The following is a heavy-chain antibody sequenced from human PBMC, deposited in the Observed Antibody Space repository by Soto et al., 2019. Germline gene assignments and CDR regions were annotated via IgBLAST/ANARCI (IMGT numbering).Heavy chain of an antibody. CDR3: ARGVPNCSSSSCYFDF. V-gene: IGHV3-74*01. D-gene: IGHD2-2*01. J-gene: IGHJ4*02. Sequence: GSLRLSCAASGFTFSIHWMNWVRQGPGKGLVWVSRISGDGRTTSHADSVKGRFTISRDNAKNTLYLQMNSLRVEGTAVYYCARGVPNCSSSSCYFDFWGQGILVTVSS. CDR2: ISGDGRTT. CDR1: GFTFSIHW.